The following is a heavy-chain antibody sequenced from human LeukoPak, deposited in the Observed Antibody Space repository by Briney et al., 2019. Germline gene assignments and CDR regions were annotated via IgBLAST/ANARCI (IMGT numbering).Heavy chain of an antibody. CDR3: ARGQDSSSSFDY. D-gene: IGHD6-6*01. CDR2: IYSGGST. CDR1: GFTVSSNY. V-gene: IGHV3-53*01. Sequence: PGGSLRLSCAASGFTVSSNYMSWVRQAPGKGLEWVSVIYSGGSTYYADSVKGRFTISRDNSKNTLYLKMNSLRAEDTAVYYCARGQDSSSSFDYWGQGTLVTVSS. J-gene: IGHJ4*02.